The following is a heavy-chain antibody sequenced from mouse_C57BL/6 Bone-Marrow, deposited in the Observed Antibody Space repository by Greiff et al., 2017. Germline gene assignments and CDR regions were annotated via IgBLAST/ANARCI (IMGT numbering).Heavy chain of an antibody. CDR1: GYTFTSYW. V-gene: IGHV1-55*01. Sequence: QVHVKQPGAGLVKPGASVKMSCKASGYTFTSYWITWVKQRPGPGLEWIGDIYPGSGSTNSNEQFTSKATLTVDTSSSTAYMQLSSLISEDSAVYYCARLGLPYYFDYWGQGTTLTVSA. D-gene: IGHD2-4*01. CDR3: ARLGLPYYFDY. J-gene: IGHJ2*01. CDR2: IYPGSGST.